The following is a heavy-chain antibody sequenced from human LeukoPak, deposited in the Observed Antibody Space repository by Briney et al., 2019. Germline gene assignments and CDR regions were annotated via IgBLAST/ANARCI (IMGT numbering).Heavy chain of an antibody. CDR2: IKQDGSVK. CDR3: ARKGLPDY. Sequence: GGSLRLSCVASGFTFSDYWMSWVRQAPGKGLEWVANIKQDGSVKYFVDSVRGRFTVSRDNARNSLYLQMYSLGAEDTAVYYCARKGLPDYWGQGTLVTVSS. V-gene: IGHV3-7*01. J-gene: IGHJ4*02. CDR1: GFTFSDYW.